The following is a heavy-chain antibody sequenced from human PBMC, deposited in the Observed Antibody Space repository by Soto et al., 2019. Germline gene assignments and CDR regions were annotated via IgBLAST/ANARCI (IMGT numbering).Heavy chain of an antibody. J-gene: IGHJ6*02. V-gene: IGHV4-39*01. D-gene: IGHD3-10*01. Sequence: QLQLQESGPGLVKPSETLSLTCTVSGGSISSSSYYWGWIRQPPGKGLEWIGSIYYSGSTYYNPSLKSRVTISVDTSKNQFSLKLSSVTAADTAVYYCARQGTSNRFEGDGMDVWGQGTTVTVSS. CDR3: ARQGTSNRFEGDGMDV. CDR1: GGSISSSSYY. CDR2: IYYSGST.